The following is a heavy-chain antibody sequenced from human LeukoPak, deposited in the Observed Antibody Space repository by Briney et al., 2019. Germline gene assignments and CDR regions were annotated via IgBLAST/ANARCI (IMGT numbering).Heavy chain of an antibody. CDR1: GFTFSSYG. Sequence: GGSLRLSCAASGFTFSSYGMNWVRQAPGKGLEWVAFIRYDGSNKYYADSVKGRFTISRDNSKNTLYLQMNSLRAEDTAVYYCAKVNYGDYGAFDIWGQGTMVTVSS. J-gene: IGHJ3*02. D-gene: IGHD4-17*01. CDR3: AKVNYGDYGAFDI. CDR2: IRYDGSNK. V-gene: IGHV3-30*02.